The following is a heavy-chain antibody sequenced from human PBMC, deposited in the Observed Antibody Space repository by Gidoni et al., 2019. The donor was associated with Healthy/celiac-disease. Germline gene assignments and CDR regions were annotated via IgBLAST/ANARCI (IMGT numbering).Heavy chain of an antibody. CDR2: IYYSGST. CDR3: ARGDSGSYYVDWFDP. J-gene: IGHJ5*02. Sequence: QVQLQESGPGLVKPSETLSLTCTVSGGSISSYYWSWIRQPPGKGLEWIGYIYYSGSTNYNPSLKSRVTISVDTSKNQFSLKLSSVTAADTAVYYCARGDSGSYYVDWFDPWGQGTLVTVSS. V-gene: IGHV4-59*01. D-gene: IGHD1-26*01. CDR1: GGSISSYY.